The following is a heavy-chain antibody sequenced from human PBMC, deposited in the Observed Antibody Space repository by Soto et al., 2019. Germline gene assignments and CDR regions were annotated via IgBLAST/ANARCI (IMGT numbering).Heavy chain of an antibody. CDR1: GFTFSDYG. J-gene: IGHJ4*02. Sequence: GGSLRLSCAASGFTFSDYGMHWVRQAPGKGLEWVAVTWDDDSKKDYVESVKGRFSISRDSSKNMVYLQMNSLRAEDTALYYCARDYCSTSSCLDYWGQGTLVTVSS. CDR3: ARDYCSTSSCLDY. CDR2: TWDDDSKK. V-gene: IGHV3-33*01. D-gene: IGHD2-2*01.